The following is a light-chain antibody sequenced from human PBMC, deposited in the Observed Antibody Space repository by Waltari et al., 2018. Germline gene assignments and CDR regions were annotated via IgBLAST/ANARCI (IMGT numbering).Light chain of an antibody. Sequence: DIQMTQSPSSLSASVGDRVTITCRASQSISTYLHWSQQKPGKAPKLLVYASSNFQTGVSSKFSGSGSGTDFTLTISRLEPEDFATYYCQQTYGSPPTFGPGTKVDI. CDR3: QQTYGSPPT. CDR2: ASS. J-gene: IGKJ3*01. V-gene: IGKV1-39*01. CDR1: QSISTY.